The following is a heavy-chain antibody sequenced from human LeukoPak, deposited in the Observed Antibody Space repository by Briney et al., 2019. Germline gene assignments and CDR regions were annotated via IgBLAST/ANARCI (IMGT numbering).Heavy chain of an antibody. CDR3: ARDSWVVYYGSGSYDY. J-gene: IGHJ4*02. D-gene: IGHD3-10*01. V-gene: IGHV1-46*01. CDR2: INPSGGST. CDR1: GYTFTSYY. Sequence: ASVKVSCKASGYTFTSYYMHWVRQAPGQGLEWMGIINPSGGSTSYAQKLQGRVTMTTDTSTSTAYMELRSLRSDDTAVYYCARDSWVVYYGSGSYDYWGQGTLVTVSS.